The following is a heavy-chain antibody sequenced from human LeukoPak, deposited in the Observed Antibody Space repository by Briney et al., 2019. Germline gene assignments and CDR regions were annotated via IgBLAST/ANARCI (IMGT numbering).Heavy chain of an antibody. D-gene: IGHD5-18*01. CDR2: IYYSGST. CDR3: ARDLGYSYGYGIDY. CDR1: GGSISSYY. J-gene: IGHJ4*02. V-gene: IGHV4-59*01. Sequence: SETLSLTCTVSGGSISSYYWSWIRQPPGKGLEWIGYIYYSGSTNYNPSLKSRVTISVDTSKNQFSLKLSSVTAADTAVYYCARDLGYSYGYGIDYWGQGTLVTVSS.